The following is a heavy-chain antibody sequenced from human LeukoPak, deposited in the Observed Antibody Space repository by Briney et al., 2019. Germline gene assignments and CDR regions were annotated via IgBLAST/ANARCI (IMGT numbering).Heavy chain of an antibody. CDR1: GFTFSSYW. Sequence: GTSLRLSCAASGFTFSSYWMHWVRQAPGKGLVWVSRINSDGSSTSYADSVKGRFTISRDNAKNTLYLQMNSLRAEDTAVYYCARGCSSTSRYPHYYYYYGMDVWGQGTTVTVSS. J-gene: IGHJ6*02. CDR2: INSDGSST. CDR3: ARGCSSTSRYPHYYYYYGMDV. V-gene: IGHV3-74*01. D-gene: IGHD2-2*01.